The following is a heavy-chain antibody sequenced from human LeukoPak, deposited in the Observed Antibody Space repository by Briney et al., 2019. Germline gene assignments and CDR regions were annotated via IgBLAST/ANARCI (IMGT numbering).Heavy chain of an antibody. CDR3: ARQWVATIGY. CDR2: INHSGST. D-gene: IGHD5-24*01. CDR1: GGSFSGYY. Sequence: SETLSLTCAVYGGSFSGYYWSWIRQPPGKGLEWIGEINHSGSTNYNPSLKSRVTISVDTSKNQFSLKLSSVTAADTAVYYCARQWVATIGYWGQGTLVTVSS. J-gene: IGHJ4*02. V-gene: IGHV4-34*01.